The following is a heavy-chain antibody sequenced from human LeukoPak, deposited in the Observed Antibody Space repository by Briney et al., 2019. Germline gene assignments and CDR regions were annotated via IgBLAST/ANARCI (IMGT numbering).Heavy chain of an antibody. CDR3: ARGNSGSYSQDWFDP. CDR1: GFTFSSYE. CDR2: ISGSGGST. V-gene: IGHV3-23*01. J-gene: IGHJ5*02. Sequence: PGGSLRLSCAASGFTFSSYEMNWVRQAPGKGLEWVSAISGSGGSTYYADSVKGRFTISRDNSKNTLYLQMNSLRDDDMALYYCARGNSGSYSQDWFDPWGQGTLVTVSS. D-gene: IGHD1-26*01.